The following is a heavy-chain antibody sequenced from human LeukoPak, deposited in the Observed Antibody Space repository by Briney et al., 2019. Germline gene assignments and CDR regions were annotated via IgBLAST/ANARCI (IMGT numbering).Heavy chain of an antibody. Sequence: PSETLSLTCNVSGVSIGSYYWSWIRQPAGGGLEWIGRIYISGNTNYNPSLKSRVTMSLDTSKNQFSLNLNSVTAADTAVYYCARTMSFSTQYYFDYWGQGTLVTVSS. D-gene: IGHD3-22*01. CDR2: IYISGNT. CDR1: GVSIGSYY. CDR3: ARTMSFSTQYYFDY. V-gene: IGHV4-4*07. J-gene: IGHJ4*02.